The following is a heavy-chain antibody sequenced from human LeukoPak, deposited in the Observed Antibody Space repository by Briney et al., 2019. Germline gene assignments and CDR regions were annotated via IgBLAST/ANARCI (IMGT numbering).Heavy chain of an antibody. J-gene: IGHJ4*02. CDR1: GFTISNNY. V-gene: IGHV3-53*01. CDR2: IFGGDTT. Sequence: QPGGSLRLSCAASGFTISNNYINWVRQAPGKGLEWVSVIFGGDTTYYADSVKGRFTISRDNSKSTLYLQMNSLRAEDTAVYYCARGGESPYYFDYWGQGTLVTVSS. CDR3: ARGGESPYYFDY.